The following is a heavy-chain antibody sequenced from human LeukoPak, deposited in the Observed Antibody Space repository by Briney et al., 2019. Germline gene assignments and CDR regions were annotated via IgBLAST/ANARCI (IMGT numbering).Heavy chain of an antibody. V-gene: IGHV1-69*13. CDR2: IIPIFGTA. CDR1: GGTFSSYA. CDR3: AGTVDTAMVKGYYFDY. J-gene: IGHJ4*02. Sequence: SVKVSCKASGGTFSSYAISWVRQAPGQGLEWMGGIIPIFGTANYAQKFQGRVTITANESTSTAYMELSSLRSEDTAVYYCAGTVDTAMVKGYYFDYWGQGTLVTVSS. D-gene: IGHD5-18*01.